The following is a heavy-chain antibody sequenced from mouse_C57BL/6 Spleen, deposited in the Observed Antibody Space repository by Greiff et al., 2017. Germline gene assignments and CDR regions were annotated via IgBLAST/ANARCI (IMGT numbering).Heavy chain of an antibody. Sequence: VQLQQSGAELVKPGASVKLSCKASGYTFTEYTIHWVKQRPGQGLEWIGWIYPGSGSIKYNEKFKDKATLTADKSSSTVYMELSRLTSEDSAVFCGARHEDHYDYDGRGYAMDDWGQGTSVTVSS. V-gene: IGHV1-62-2*01. D-gene: IGHD2-4*01. CDR2: IYPGSGSI. CDR1: GYTFTEYT. CDR3: ARHEDHYDYDGRGYAMDD. J-gene: IGHJ4*01.